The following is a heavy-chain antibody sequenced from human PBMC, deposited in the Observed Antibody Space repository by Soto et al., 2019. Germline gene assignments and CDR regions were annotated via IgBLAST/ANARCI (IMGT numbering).Heavy chain of an antibody. Sequence: QVQLVESGGGVVQPGRSLRLSCAASGFTFSSYGIHWVRQAPGKGLEWVAVISYDGSNKYYADSVKGRFTISRDNSKNTLYLQMNSLRAEDTAVYYCAKGNGMDVWGQGTTVTVSS. CDR1: GFTFSSYG. CDR3: AKGNGMDV. V-gene: IGHV3-30*18. J-gene: IGHJ6*02. CDR2: ISYDGSNK.